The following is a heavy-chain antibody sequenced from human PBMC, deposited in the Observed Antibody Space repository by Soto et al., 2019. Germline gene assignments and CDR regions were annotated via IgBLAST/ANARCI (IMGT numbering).Heavy chain of an antibody. D-gene: IGHD3-16*01. V-gene: IGHV3-23*01. CDR1: GFTFSSCA. Sequence: GSLRLSCAASGFTFSSCAMSWVRQAPGKGLEWVSSISGSGGSTYYADSVKGRFTISRDNSKNTMYLQMNGLRAEDTAVYYCAKKYDYVWGSSGYWGQGTLVTVSS. J-gene: IGHJ4*02. CDR2: ISGSGGST. CDR3: AKKYDYVWGSSGY.